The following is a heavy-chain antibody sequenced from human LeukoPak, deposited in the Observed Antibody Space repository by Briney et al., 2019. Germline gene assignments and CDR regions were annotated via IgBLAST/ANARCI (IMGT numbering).Heavy chain of an antibody. CDR1: GFTFSSYW. D-gene: IGHD1-14*01. V-gene: IGHV3-74*01. Sequence: LPGRSLRLSCAASGFTFSSYWMHWVRQVPGKGLAWVARINPGGSSITYADSVKGRFTISRDNAKNTLYLQMDSLRAEDTGVYYCARSNQADDYWGQGTLVTVSS. CDR3: ARSNQADDY. J-gene: IGHJ4*02. CDR2: INPGGSSI.